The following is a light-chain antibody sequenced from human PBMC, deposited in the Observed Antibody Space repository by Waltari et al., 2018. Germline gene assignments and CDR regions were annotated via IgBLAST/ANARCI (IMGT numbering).Light chain of an antibody. Sequence: TQSPVTLSMSPGERPTLSCRASQRMSWFLSWYQQKPGPAPSLLIYDASSRATGIPDRFSGSGSGTDFSLTISRLEPEDIAVYYCQKYGSLPATFGQGTKVEIK. CDR1: QRMSWF. CDR3: QKYGSLPAT. CDR2: DAS. V-gene: IGKV3-20*01. J-gene: IGKJ1*01.